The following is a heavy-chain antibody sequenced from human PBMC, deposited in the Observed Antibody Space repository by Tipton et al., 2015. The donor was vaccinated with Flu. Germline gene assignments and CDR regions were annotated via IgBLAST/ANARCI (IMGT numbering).Heavy chain of an antibody. CDR3: ARDPPLGMPDYFDY. V-gene: IGHV4-61*02. CDR1: GGSTSSGSYY. D-gene: IGHD2-2*01. CDR2: IYTSGST. Sequence: TLSLTCTVSGGSTSSGSYYWSWIRQPAGKGLEWIGRIYTSGSTKYNPSLKSRVTISVDTSKKQFSLQLRSVTAADTAVYYCARDPPLGMPDYFDYWGQGILVTASS. J-gene: IGHJ4*02.